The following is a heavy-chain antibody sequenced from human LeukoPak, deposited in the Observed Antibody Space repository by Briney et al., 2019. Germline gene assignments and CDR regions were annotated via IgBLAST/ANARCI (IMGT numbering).Heavy chain of an antibody. V-gene: IGHV4-59*08. D-gene: IGHD2/OR15-2a*01. J-gene: IGHJ4*02. CDR1: GGSISSYY. CDR3: ARLMRDEYYYFDY. Sequence: SETLSLTCTVSGGSISSYYWSWIRQPPGKGLEWIGYIYYSGSTNYNPSLKSRVTISVDTSKNQFSLKLSSVTAADTAVYYCARLMRDEYYYFDYWGQGTLVTVSS. CDR2: IYYSGST.